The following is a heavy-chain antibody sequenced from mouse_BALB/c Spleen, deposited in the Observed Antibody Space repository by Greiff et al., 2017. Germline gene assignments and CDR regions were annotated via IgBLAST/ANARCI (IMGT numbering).Heavy chain of an antibody. CDR3: TQLGQNY. D-gene: IGHD4-1*02. V-gene: IGHV1-15*01. J-gene: IGHJ2*01. CDR1: GYTFTDYE. CDR2: IDPETGGT. Sequence: VQLQESGAELVRPGASVTLSCKASGYTFTDYEMHWVKQTPVHGLEWIGAIDPETGGTAYNQKFKGKATLTADKSSSTAYMELRSLTSEDSAVYYCTQLGQNYWGQGTTLTVSS.